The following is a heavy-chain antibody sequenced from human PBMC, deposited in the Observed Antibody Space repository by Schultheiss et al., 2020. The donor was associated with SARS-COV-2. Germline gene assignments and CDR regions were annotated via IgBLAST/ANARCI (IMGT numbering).Heavy chain of an antibody. D-gene: IGHD3-16*01. Sequence: SETLSLTCTVSGGSISSGGYYWSWIRQHPGKGLEWIGYIYYSGSTYYNPSLKSRVTISVDTSKNQFSLKLSSVTAADTAVYYCARLADYDYVWGSYLNPHYWYFDLWGRGALVTVAS. CDR1: GGSISSGGYY. J-gene: IGHJ2*01. V-gene: IGHV4-31*03. CDR2: IYYSGST. CDR3: ARLADYDYVWGSYLNPHYWYFDL.